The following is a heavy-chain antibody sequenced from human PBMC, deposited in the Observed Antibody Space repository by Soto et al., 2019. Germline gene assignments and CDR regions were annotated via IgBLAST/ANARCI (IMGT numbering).Heavy chain of an antibody. V-gene: IGHV3-23*01. Sequence: GSLRLSCAASGFTFSSYAMSWVRQAPGKGLEWVSAISGSGGSTYYADSVKGRFTISRDNSKNTLYLQMNSLRAEDTAVYYCAKGYYYDSSGYYFAFDIWGQGTMVTVSS. J-gene: IGHJ3*02. CDR1: GFTFSSYA. CDR2: ISGSGGST. D-gene: IGHD3-22*01. CDR3: AKGYYYDSSGYYFAFDI.